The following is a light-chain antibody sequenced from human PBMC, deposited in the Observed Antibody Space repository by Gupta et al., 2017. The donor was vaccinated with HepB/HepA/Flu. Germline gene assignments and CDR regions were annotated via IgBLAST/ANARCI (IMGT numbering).Light chain of an antibody. CDR1: RSDIGAYDY. Sequence: QSALPQPPSASGSPGQCVTISCPGTRSDIGAYDYVSWYQQHAGKAPNLMFYEVSQRPAGVPDRFSGSTSGNTASLTVSVLEAEEAAYYYCSSDTGADSVLFGGGTKLTVL. CDR2: EVS. V-gene: IGLV2-8*01. J-gene: IGLJ2*01. CDR3: SSDTGADSVL.